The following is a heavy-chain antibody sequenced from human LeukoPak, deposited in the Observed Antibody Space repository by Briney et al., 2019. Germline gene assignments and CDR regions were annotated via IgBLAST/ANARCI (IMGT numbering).Heavy chain of an antibody. CDR1: GFTFSSYA. CDR3: AKGSVHGSSWD. CDR2: ISGSGGST. V-gene: IGHV3-23*01. J-gene: IGHJ4*02. Sequence: GSLRLTCAASGFTFSSYAMSWVRQAPGKGLEWVSAISGSGGSTYYADSVKGRFTISRDNSKNTLYLQMNSLRAEDTAVYYCAKGSVHGSSWDWGQGTLVTVSS. D-gene: IGHD6-13*01.